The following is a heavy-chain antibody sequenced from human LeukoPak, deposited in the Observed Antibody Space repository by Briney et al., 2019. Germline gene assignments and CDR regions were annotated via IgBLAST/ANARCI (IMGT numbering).Heavy chain of an antibody. CDR3: ARLGSIAAAGTPDY. Sequence: GSLRLSCAASGFTFSDYYMSWIRQAPGKGLEWVSYISGTSSYTTYADSVKGRFTISRGNAKNSLYLQMNSLRGEDTAVYYCARLGSIAAAGTPDYWGQGTLVTVSS. V-gene: IGHV3-11*06. D-gene: IGHD6-13*01. CDR1: GFTFSDYY. J-gene: IGHJ4*02. CDR2: ISGTSSYT.